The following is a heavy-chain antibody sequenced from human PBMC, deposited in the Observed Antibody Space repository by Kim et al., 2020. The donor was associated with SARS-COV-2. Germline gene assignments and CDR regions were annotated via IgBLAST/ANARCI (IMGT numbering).Heavy chain of an antibody. V-gene: IGHV3-7*01. CDR1: GFTFSNYW. D-gene: IGHD6-19*01. Sequence: GGSLRLSCAASGFTFSNYWLTWVRQAPGKGLEWVANIREDGSQKNYADSVRGRFTVSRDNAKNSLYLQMDSLEGEDTAIYYCVRDDTKTDGNGWYDALDFWGQGTLVSVSS. CDR2: IREDGSQK. CDR3: VRDDTKTDGNGWYDALDF. J-gene: IGHJ3*01.